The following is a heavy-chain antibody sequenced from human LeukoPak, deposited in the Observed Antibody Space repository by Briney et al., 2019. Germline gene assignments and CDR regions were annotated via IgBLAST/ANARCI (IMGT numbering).Heavy chain of an antibody. CDR2: IRYDGSNK. D-gene: IGHD3-22*01. V-gene: IGHV3-30*02. CDR1: GFTFSSDG. Sequence: GGSLRLSCAASGFTFSSDGMHWVRQAPGKGLEWVAFIRYDGSNKYYADSVKGRFTISRDNSKNTLYLQMNSLRAEDTAVYYCAKHYDSSGYHAEYFQHWGQGTLVTVSS. CDR3: AKHYDSSGYHAEYFQH. J-gene: IGHJ1*01.